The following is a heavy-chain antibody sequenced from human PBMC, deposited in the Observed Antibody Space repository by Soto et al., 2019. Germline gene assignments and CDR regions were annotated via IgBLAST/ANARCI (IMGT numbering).Heavy chain of an antibody. CDR1: GYTFTDYY. V-gene: IGHV1-2*02. CDR3: ASLTTVNGSYGMDV. Sequence: QVQLVQYGAEVKRPGASVKVSCKASGYTFTDYYMHWVRQAPGQGLEWMGWINPNSGGTNYAQKFQGRVTMTRDTSISTAYMEVSRLRSDDTAVFYCASLTTVNGSYGMDVWGQGTTVTVSS. CDR2: INPNSGGT. D-gene: IGHD4-4*01. J-gene: IGHJ6*02.